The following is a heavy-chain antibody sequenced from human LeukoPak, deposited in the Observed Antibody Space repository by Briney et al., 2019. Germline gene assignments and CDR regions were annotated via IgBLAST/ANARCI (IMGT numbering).Heavy chain of an antibody. Sequence: SETLSLTCTVSGGSISSSSYYWGWIRQPPGKGLEWIGSIYYSGSTYYNPSLKSRVTISVDTSKNQFSLKLSSVTAADTAVYYCARDSPMDVWGKGTTVTVSS. J-gene: IGHJ6*04. V-gene: IGHV4-39*07. CDR1: GGSISSSSYY. CDR3: ARDSPMDV. CDR2: IYYSGST.